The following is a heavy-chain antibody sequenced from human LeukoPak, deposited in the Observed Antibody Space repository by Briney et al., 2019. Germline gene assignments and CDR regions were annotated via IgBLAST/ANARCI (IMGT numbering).Heavy chain of an antibody. V-gene: IGHV1-2*02. CDR2: INPNKGGT. Sequence: GASVKVSCKDSGYTFTGYYMHLVRLAPGPRLGWMGWINPNKGGTNHAQKYQGRVIMTRDATISTAYKELSRLKSDDAAVYYCARGEYGYSRYRPSNYWGQGTLITVTA. CDR1: GYTFTGYY. CDR3: ARGEYGYSRYRPSNY. J-gene: IGHJ4*02. D-gene: IGHD5-24*01.